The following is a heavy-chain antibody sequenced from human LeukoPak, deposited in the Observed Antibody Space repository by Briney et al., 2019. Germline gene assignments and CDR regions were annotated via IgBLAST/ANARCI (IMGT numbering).Heavy chain of an antibody. Sequence: SVKVSCKASGGTFSSYAISWVRQAPGQGLEWMGGIIPIFGTADYAQKFQGRVTITADESTSTAYMELSSLRSEDTAVYYCARAGIAAAGTLDYWGQGTLVTVSS. J-gene: IGHJ4*02. D-gene: IGHD6-13*01. CDR2: IIPIFGTA. CDR1: GGTFSSYA. CDR3: ARAGIAAAGTLDY. V-gene: IGHV1-69*13.